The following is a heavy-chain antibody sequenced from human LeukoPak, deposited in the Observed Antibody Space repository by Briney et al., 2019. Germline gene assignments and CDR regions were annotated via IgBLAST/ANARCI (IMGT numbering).Heavy chain of an antibody. D-gene: IGHD3-10*01. Sequence: SETLSLTCTVSGGSISSYYWSWIRQPPGKGLEWIGYIYYSGSTNYNPSLKSRVTISVDTSKNQFSLKLSSVTAADTAVYYCARDKRMYYYGSGSSRDDEFDYWGQGTLVTVSS. CDR2: IYYSGST. V-gene: IGHV4-59*12. J-gene: IGHJ4*02. CDR1: GGSISSYY. CDR3: ARDKRMYYYGSGSSRDDEFDY.